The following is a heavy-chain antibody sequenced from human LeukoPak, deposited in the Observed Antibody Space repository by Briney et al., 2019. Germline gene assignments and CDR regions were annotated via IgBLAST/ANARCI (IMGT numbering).Heavy chain of an antibody. CDR3: AGIQLARRPTLGVDY. CDR2: IWYDGSKK. V-gene: IGHV3-33*01. CDR1: GFTFSSYG. Sequence: GRSLRLSCAASGFTFSSYGMHWVRQAPGKGLEWVAVIWYDGSKKYYADSVKGRFTISRDNSKNTLYLQMNSLRAEDTSVYYCAGIQLARRPTLGVDYWGQGTLVTVSS. J-gene: IGHJ4*02. D-gene: IGHD1-1*01.